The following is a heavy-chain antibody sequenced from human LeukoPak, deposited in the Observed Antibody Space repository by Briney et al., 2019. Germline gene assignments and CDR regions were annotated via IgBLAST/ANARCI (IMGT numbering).Heavy chain of an antibody. V-gene: IGHV3-7*01. CDR1: GFTFSIYS. J-gene: IGHJ4*02. CDR3: ATSDDTAAGPI. Sequence: RGSLRLSRGPSGFTFSIYSMTCGRPNPGKRVEWVANIIEEGRVTFHMDSVKGRYTISRDKATKSLYLQMNSLRAEDTAVYYCATSDDTAAGPIWGQGTLVMVSS. CDR2: IIEEGRVT. D-gene: IGHD6-13*01.